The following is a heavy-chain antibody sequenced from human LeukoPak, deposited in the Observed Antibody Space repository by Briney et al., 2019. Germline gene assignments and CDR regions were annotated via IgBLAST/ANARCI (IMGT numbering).Heavy chain of an antibody. CDR1: GYTFTSYY. J-gene: IGHJ4*02. D-gene: IGHD5-12*01. V-gene: IGHV1-46*01. CDR2: INPSGGST. CDR3: AINYDSGDYYFDY. Sequence: GASVTVSCKASGYTFTSYYMHWVRQAPGQGLEWMGIINPSGGSTSYAQKFQGRVTMTRDMSTSTAYMELSSLRSEDTAVYYCAINYDSGDYYFDYWGQGTLVTVSS.